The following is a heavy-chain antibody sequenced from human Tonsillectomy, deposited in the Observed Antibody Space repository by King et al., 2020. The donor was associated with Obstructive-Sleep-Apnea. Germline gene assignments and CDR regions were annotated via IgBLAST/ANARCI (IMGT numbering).Heavy chain of an antibody. CDR1: GYTFTDYY. CDR3: ARARYSFNWFDP. D-gene: IGHD5-12*01. CDR2: INPKSGGT. V-gene: IGHV1-2*04. J-gene: IGHJ5*02. Sequence: QLVQSGAEVKKPGASVKVSCKASGYTFTDYYMHWVRQAPGQGLEWMGWINPKSGGTNYAQKFQGWVTMTRDTSISTAYMELSRLRSDDTAVYYCARARYSFNWFDPWGQGTLVTVSS.